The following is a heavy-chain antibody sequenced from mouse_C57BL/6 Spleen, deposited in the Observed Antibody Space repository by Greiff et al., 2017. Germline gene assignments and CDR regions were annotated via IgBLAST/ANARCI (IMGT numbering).Heavy chain of an antibody. D-gene: IGHD2-5*01. V-gene: IGHV1-81*01. CDR2: IYPGSGNT. CDR1: GYTFTSYG. Sequence: VQLVESGAELARPGASVKLSCKASGYTFTSYGISWVKQRTGQGLEWIGEIYPGSGNTYYNETFKGKATLTADKSSSTAYMELRSLTSEDSAVYFCERTYSNNYFDYWGQGTTLTVSS. J-gene: IGHJ2*01. CDR3: ERTYSNNYFDY.